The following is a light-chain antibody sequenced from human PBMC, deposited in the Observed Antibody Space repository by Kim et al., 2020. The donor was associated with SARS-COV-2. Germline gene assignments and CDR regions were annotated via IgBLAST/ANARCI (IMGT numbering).Light chain of an antibody. CDR2: DAS. Sequence: GGDRVTSTCRARKSISASLAWYEQRPGKVHKRLIYDASSMESGVPSRFSGSGSGTEFTLTISSLQPDDFASYYCQQYDSYSPWPFGQGTKVDIK. V-gene: IGKV1-5*01. CDR3: QQYDSYSPWP. CDR1: KSISAS. J-gene: IGKJ1*01.